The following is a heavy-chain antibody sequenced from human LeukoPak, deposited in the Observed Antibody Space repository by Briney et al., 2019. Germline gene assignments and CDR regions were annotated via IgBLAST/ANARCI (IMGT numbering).Heavy chain of an antibody. Sequence: GGSLRLSCEASGFTFSSYWMSWVRQAPGQGLEWVANIKQDVSEKYYVDSVKGRVTISRDNAKNPLHLHLNNLKAKDTAVYYGGAYRCGTYYFDYWGQGTLVTVSS. CDR1: GFTFSSYW. D-gene: IGHD6-19*01. CDR3: GAYRCGTYYFDY. J-gene: IGHJ4*02. CDR2: IKQDVSEK. V-gene: IGHV3-7*03.